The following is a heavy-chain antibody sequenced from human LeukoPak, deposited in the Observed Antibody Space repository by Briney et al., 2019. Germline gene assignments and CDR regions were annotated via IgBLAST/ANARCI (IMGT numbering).Heavy chain of an antibody. CDR1: GYTFTSYD. D-gene: IGHD3-22*01. Sequence: GASVKVSCKASGYTFTSYDINWVRQATGQGLEWMGWMNPNSGNTGYAQKFQGRVTITRNTSISTAYMELSRLRPDDAAVYYCARDFVVVIKWEPGYYMDVWGQGTTVTISS. V-gene: IGHV1-8*03. CDR3: ARDFVVVIKWEPGYYMDV. CDR2: MNPNSGNT. J-gene: IGHJ6*03.